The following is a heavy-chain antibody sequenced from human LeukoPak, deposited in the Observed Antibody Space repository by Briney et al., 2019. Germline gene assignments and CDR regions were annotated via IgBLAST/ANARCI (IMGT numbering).Heavy chain of an antibody. CDR3: ARGIAAAGTALYN. Sequence: GGFLRLSCAVSGFTVITNYMSWVRQAPGKGLQWVSVIYSDGTTFYADSVKGRFTISRDNSKNTLYLQINSLRDEDTAVYYCARGIAAAGTALYNWGQGTLLTVSS. CDR2: IYSDGTT. V-gene: IGHV3-53*01. J-gene: IGHJ4*02. D-gene: IGHD6-13*01. CDR1: GFTVITNY.